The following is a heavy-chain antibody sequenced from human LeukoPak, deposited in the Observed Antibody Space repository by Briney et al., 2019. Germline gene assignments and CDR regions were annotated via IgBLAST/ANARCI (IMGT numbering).Heavy chain of an antibody. V-gene: IGHV3-7*01. D-gene: IGHD3-22*01. J-gene: IGHJ4*02. Sequence: GGSLRLSCAASGFTFSSYSMNWVRQAPGKGLEWVANINQDGRENYYVDSVKGRFTISRDNAENSLYLQMNSLRAEDTAVYYCARGTSDSRVTPTRYWGQGTLVTVSS. CDR3: ARGTSDSRVTPTRY. CDR2: INQDGREN. CDR1: GFTFSSYS.